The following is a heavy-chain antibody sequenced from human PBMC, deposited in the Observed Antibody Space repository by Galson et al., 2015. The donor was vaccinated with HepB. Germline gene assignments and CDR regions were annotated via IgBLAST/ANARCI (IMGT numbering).Heavy chain of an antibody. CDR2: INPSGGST. CDR3: ARWVSSGWYFDY. V-gene: IGHV1-46*03. CDR1: GGTFSSYA. Sequence: SVKVSCKASGGTFSSYAISWVRQAPGQGLEWMGVINPSGGSTSYAQKFQGRVTMTRDTSTSTVYMELSSLRSEDTAVYYCARWVSSGWYFDYWGQGTLVTVSS. J-gene: IGHJ4*02. D-gene: IGHD6-19*01.